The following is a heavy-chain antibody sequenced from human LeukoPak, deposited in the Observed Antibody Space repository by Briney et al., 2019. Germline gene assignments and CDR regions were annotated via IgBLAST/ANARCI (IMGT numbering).Heavy chain of an antibody. D-gene: IGHD1-7*01. CDR2: ISSTSTYI. J-gene: IGHJ3*02. Sequence: GGSLRLSCAASGFTFRSYALSWVRQAPGKGLEWVSTISSTSTYIYYTDSVKGRFTISRDNAKNSLYLQKNSLRAEDTAVFYCARVRNYREQDFDIWGQGTMVTVSS. V-gene: IGHV3-21*01. CDR1: GFTFRSYA. CDR3: ARVRNYREQDFDI.